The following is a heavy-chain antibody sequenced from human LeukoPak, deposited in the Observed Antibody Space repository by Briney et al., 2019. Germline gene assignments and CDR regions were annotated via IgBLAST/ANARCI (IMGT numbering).Heavy chain of an antibody. Sequence: PGRSLRLSCAASGFTFSSYAMHWVRQAPGKGLEWVAVISYDGSNKYYADSVKGRFTISRDNSKNTLYLQTNSLRAEDTAVYYCAREPSRVGLYFDYWGQGTLVTVSS. D-gene: IGHD3-10*01. CDR2: ISYDGSNK. CDR3: AREPSRVGLYFDY. V-gene: IGHV3-30*04. J-gene: IGHJ4*02. CDR1: GFTFSSYA.